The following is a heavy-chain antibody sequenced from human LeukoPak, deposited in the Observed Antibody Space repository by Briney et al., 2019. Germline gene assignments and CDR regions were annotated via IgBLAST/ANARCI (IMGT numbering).Heavy chain of an antibody. CDR3: TRMTRGHDY. V-gene: IGHV4-34*01. D-gene: IGHD4-11*01. CDR2: INHSGYT. Sequence: SETLSLTCAVSGVSFDDYCWSWVRQTPGKGLEWIGEINHSGYTNDNPSLKSRVTLSIDTSRKQFSLNLRSVTVADAGIYFCTRMTRGHDYWGQGTQVTVSS. J-gene: IGHJ4*02. CDR1: GVSFDDYC.